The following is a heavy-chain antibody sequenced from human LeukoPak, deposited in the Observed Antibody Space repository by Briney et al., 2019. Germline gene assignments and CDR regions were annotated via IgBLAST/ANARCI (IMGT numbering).Heavy chain of an antibody. D-gene: IGHD2-15*01. CDR3: ARGRYCSADICSGGDAFDI. Sequence: PSETLSHTCTVSGGSINNYYWSWIRQPAGKGLERIGRIYTRGSTNYNPSLKSRVTMSVDTSKNQFSLKLSSVTAADTAVYYCARGRYCSADICSGGDAFDIWGQGTMVSVSS. CDR2: IYTRGST. CDR1: GGSINNYY. V-gene: IGHV4-4*07. J-gene: IGHJ3*02.